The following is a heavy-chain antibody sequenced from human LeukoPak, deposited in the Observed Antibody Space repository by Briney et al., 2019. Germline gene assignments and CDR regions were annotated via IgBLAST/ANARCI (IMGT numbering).Heavy chain of an antibody. CDR1: GYTFTSYG. CDR3: ARVGGYCSSTSCYPPLDDY. CDR2: ISAYNGNT. Sequence: ASVTVSCKASGYTFTSYGISWVRQAPGQGLEWMGWISAYNGNTNYAQKLQGRVTMTTDTSTSTAYMELRSLRSDDTAVYYCARVGGYCSSTSCYPPLDDYWGQGTLVTVSS. D-gene: IGHD2-2*01. V-gene: IGHV1-18*01. J-gene: IGHJ4*02.